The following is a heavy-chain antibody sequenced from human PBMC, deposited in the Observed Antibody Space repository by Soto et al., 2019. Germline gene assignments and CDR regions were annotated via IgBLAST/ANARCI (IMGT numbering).Heavy chain of an antibody. CDR1: GGSFSGYY. V-gene: IGHV4-34*01. Sequence: SETLSLTCAVYGGSFSGYYWSWIRQPPGKGLEWIGEINHSGSTNYNPSLKSRVTISVDTSKNQFSLKLSSVTAADTAVYYCARGDQGPRLGYCSSTSCYRWFDPWGQGTPVTVSS. D-gene: IGHD2-2*02. J-gene: IGHJ5*02. CDR3: ARGDQGPRLGYCSSTSCYRWFDP. CDR2: INHSGST.